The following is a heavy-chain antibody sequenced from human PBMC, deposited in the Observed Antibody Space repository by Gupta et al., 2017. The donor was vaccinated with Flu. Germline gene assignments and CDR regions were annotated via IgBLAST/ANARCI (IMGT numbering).Heavy chain of an antibody. Sequence: EVQLVETGGGLIQPGGSLRLSCAASGFTVSSNYMIWVRQAPGKGLEWVSVIYSGGSTYYADSVKGRFTISRDNSKNTLYLQMNSLRAEDTAVYYCARDRAARGSSDYSGYVNFGENWGQGTLVTVSS. D-gene: IGHD5-12*01. J-gene: IGHJ4*02. CDR3: ARDRAARGSSDYSGYVNFGEN. CDR1: GFTVSSNY. CDR2: IYSGGST. V-gene: IGHV3-53*02.